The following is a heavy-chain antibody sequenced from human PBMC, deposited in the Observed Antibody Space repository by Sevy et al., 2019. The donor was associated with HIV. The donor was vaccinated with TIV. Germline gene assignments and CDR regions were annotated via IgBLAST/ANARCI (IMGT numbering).Heavy chain of an antibody. CDR2: IYYSGST. Sequence: SETLSLTCTVSGGSVSSGSYYWSWIRQPPGKGLEWIGYIYYSGSTNYNPSLKSRVTISVDTSKNRFSLKLSSVTAADTAVYYCARDSGDYDAGGWFDPWGQGTLVTVSS. J-gene: IGHJ5*02. D-gene: IGHD4-17*01. V-gene: IGHV4-61*01. CDR1: GGSVSSGSYY. CDR3: ARDSGDYDAGGWFDP.